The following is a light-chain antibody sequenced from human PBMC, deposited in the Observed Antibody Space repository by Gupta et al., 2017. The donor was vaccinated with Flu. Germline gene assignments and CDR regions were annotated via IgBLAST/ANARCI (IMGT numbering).Light chain of an antibody. V-gene: IGKV1-39*01. J-gene: IGKJ4*01. CDR3: QQSDSTSLT. CDR2: AAS. Sequence: PSSLSASLGDRVTITCRASQGINIYLNWYQQKTGKAPKLLLHAASTLQSGVPSRFSGGGSGTDFTLTITRVQADDFAVYYCQQSDSTSLTFGGGTKVDIK. CDR1: QGINIY.